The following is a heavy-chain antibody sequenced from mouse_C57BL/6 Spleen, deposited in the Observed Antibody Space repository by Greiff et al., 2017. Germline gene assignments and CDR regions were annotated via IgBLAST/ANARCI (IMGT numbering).Heavy chain of an antibody. CDR2: INPNNGGT. D-gene: IGHD3-2*02. CDR3: ARQLRLRGAY. Sequence: EVQLQQSGLELVKPGASVKISCKASGYTFTDYYLNWVKQSHGKSLEWIGDINPNNGGTSYNQKFKGKATLNVDKSSSTAYMELRSLTSEDSAVYYCARQLRLRGAYWGQGTLVTVSA. CDR1: GYTFTDYY. V-gene: IGHV1-26*01. J-gene: IGHJ3*01.